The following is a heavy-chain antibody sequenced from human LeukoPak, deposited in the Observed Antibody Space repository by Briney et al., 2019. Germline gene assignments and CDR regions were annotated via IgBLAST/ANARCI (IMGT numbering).Heavy chain of an antibody. Sequence: GGSLTLSCAASGFMFDDYAMHWVRQAPGKGLEWVAVISYDGSKKYYTDSVKGRFTVSRDNAKTSVHLQMDSLRVEDTAVYYCARAPARDFWIGYYIDLWGQGTLVTVSS. CDR3: ARAPARDFWIGYYIDL. J-gene: IGHJ5*02. CDR2: ISYDGSKK. V-gene: IGHV3-30-3*01. D-gene: IGHD3-3*01. CDR1: GFMFDDYA.